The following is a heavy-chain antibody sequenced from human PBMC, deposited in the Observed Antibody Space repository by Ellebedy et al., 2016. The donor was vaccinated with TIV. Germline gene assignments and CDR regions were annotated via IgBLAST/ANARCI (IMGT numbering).Heavy chain of an antibody. CDR3: AKLPGGVPANILY. Sequence: GESLKISCAASGFTFSSYWMTWVRQAPGKGLEWVANIKQDGSEKNYVDSVKGRFTISRDNAKNSLYLQMNNLRAEDTAVYYCAKLPGGVPANILYWGQGALVTVSS. D-gene: IGHD2-15*01. CDR2: IKQDGSEK. J-gene: IGHJ4*02. CDR1: GFTFSSYW. V-gene: IGHV3-7*01.